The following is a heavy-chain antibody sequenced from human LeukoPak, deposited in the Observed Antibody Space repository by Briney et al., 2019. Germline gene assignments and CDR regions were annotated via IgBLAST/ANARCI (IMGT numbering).Heavy chain of an antibody. Sequence: SETLSLTCTVSGGSISSSTYYWGWIRQPPGKGLEWIGNLYYSGSTYYNPSLKSRVTISVDTSKSQFSLKLSSVTAADTAVYYCARQAISGYDPPPFDSWGQGTLVTVSS. V-gene: IGHV4-39*01. CDR2: LYYSGST. J-gene: IGHJ4*02. CDR1: GGSISSSTYY. D-gene: IGHD5-12*01. CDR3: ARQAISGYDPPPFDS.